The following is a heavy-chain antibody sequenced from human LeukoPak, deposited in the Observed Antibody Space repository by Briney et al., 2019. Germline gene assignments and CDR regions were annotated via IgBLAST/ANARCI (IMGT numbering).Heavy chain of an antibody. D-gene: IGHD2-2*01. J-gene: IGHJ6*02. Sequence: SETLSLTCTVSGGSISSYYWSWLRQHPGKGLEWIGYIYYSGSTYYNPSLKSRVTISVDTSKNQFSLKLSSVTAADTAVYYCARVAFAAGPGYCSSTSCYDYYGMDVWGQGTTVTVSS. V-gene: IGHV4-59*06. CDR1: GGSISSYY. CDR3: ARVAFAAGPGYCSSTSCYDYYGMDV. CDR2: IYYSGST.